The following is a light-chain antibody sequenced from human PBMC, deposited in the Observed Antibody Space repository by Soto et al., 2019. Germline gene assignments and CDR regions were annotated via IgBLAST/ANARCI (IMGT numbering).Light chain of an antibody. CDR2: GAS. Sequence: TPSPVSLSVSAGESPTLSCRAKHFVSSYLAWYQQKPGQAPRLLIYGASTRATGIPDRFSGSGSGTDFTLTISRLEPEDFAVYYCQQYGSSRTWTFGQGTKVDIK. CDR3: QQYGSSRTWT. CDR1: HFVSSY. J-gene: IGKJ1*01. V-gene: IGKV3-20*01.